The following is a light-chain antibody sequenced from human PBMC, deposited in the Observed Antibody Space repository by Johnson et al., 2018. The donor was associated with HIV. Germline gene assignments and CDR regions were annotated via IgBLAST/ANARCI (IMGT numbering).Light chain of an antibody. Sequence: QSALAQPPSVSAAPGQRVTISCSGSSFNIGINFVSWYQQVPGTAPTLLICESNKRPSGIPDRFSGSKSGTSATLGITGLQTGDEADYYCGTWDSSLILYVFGTGTKVTVL. CDR1: SFNIGINF. V-gene: IGLV1-51*02. CDR2: ESN. J-gene: IGLJ1*01. CDR3: GTWDSSLILYV.